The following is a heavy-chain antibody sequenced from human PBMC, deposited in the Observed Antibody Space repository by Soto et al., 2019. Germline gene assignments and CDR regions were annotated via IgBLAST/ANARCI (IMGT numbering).Heavy chain of an antibody. J-gene: IGHJ4*02. Sequence: GGSLRLSCAASEFTFSDYYMSWIRQAPGKGLEWVSYISSSGSTIYYADSVKGRFTISRDNAKNSLYLQMNSLRVEDTAVYYCARGSASGWLPSFDYWGQGXLVTVYS. V-gene: IGHV3-11*01. CDR2: ISSSGSTI. D-gene: IGHD6-19*01. CDR3: ARGSASGWLPSFDY. CDR1: EFTFSDYY.